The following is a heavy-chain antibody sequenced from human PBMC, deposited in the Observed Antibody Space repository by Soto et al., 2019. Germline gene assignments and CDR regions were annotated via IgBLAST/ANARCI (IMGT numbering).Heavy chain of an antibody. D-gene: IGHD6-13*01. Sequence: PGGSLRLSCAASGFTFSSYAMSWVRQAPGKGLEWVSAISGSGGSTYYADSVKGRFTISRDNSKNTLYLQMNSLRAEDTAVYYCAKDWGLIAAAGWGWGAFDIWGQGTMVTVSS. CDR3: AKDWGLIAAAGWGWGAFDI. CDR1: GFTFSSYA. V-gene: IGHV3-23*01. CDR2: ISGSGGST. J-gene: IGHJ3*02.